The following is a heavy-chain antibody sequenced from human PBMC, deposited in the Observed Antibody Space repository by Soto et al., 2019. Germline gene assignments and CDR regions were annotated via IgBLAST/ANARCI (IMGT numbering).Heavy chain of an antibody. V-gene: IGHV3-49*03. D-gene: IGHD3-22*01. CDR1: GFTFGDYA. Sequence: LRLSCTTSGFTFGDYAMSWFRQAPGKGLEWVGFIRSKGYGGTTQYAASVKGRFTISRDDSESIAYLQMDSLKTEDTALYYCARVGSASLMVVVIADHWGQGTQVTVSS. CDR2: IRSKGYGGTT. J-gene: IGHJ4*02. CDR3: ARVGSASLMVVVIADH.